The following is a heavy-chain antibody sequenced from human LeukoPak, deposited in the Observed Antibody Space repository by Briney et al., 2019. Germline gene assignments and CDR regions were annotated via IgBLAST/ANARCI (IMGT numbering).Heavy chain of an antibody. CDR2: INRSGST. D-gene: IGHD1-26*01. CDR1: GGSFSGYY. CDR3: ARDPLVGATPS. V-gene: IGHV4-34*01. Sequence: SETLSLTCAVYGGSFSGYYWSWIRQPPGKGLEWIGEINRSGSTNYNPSLKSRVTMSVDTSKNQFSLKLSSVTAADTAVYYCARDPLVGATPSWGQGTLVTVSS. J-gene: IGHJ4*02.